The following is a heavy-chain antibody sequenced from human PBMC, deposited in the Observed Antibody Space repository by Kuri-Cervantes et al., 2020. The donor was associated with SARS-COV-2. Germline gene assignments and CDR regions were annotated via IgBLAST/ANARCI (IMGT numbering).Heavy chain of an antibody. Sequence: GESLKISCAASGFTFSSYWMSWVRQAPGEGLEWVANINQDGSDKYYVDSVKGRFTISRDNSKNSLHLQMNSLRAEDTAVYYCARERGSGTYYREAFDYWGQGTLVTVSS. CDR3: ARERGSGTYYREAFDY. CDR1: GFTFSSYW. V-gene: IGHV3-7*01. J-gene: IGHJ4*02. D-gene: IGHD3-10*01. CDR2: INQDGSDK.